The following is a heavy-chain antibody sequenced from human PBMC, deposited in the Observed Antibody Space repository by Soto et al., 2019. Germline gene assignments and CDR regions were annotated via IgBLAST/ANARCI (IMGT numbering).Heavy chain of an antibody. CDR2: ISSSGGTI. D-gene: IGHD2-21*02. CDR1: GFSFSAYS. CDR3: AGDLVTMTGALRGDAVDR. Sequence: EVQLVESGGDLVQPGGSLRLSCVASGFSFSAYSMNWVRQAPGKGLEWVSYISSSGGTIYYADSVRGRFTISRDKAKNARYLQINSRRDEEMGVYYCAGDLVTMTGALRGDAVDRWGRGTMVTVSS. V-gene: IGHV3-48*02. J-gene: IGHJ3*02.